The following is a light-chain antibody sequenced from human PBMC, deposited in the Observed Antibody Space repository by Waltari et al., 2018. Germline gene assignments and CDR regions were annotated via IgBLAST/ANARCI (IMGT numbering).Light chain of an antibody. CDR3: QAWDNSGAVI. CDR1: KVGDRY. V-gene: IGLV3-1*01. CDR2: HDI. J-gene: IGLJ2*01. Sequence: SLELTQPPSLSVSPGQTARITCSGDKVGDRYVCWFQQKPGQSPVLVNSHDIKRPSGIPERFSGFKSGNTATITIRGTQSMDEADYYCQAWDNSGAVIFGGGTKLTVL.